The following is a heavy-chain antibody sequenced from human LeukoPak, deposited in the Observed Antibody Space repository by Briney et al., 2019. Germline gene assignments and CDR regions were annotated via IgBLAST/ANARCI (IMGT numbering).Heavy chain of an antibody. V-gene: IGHV1-69*05. CDR3: ARGPRYYYYMDV. CDR2: IIPIFGTA. J-gene: IGHJ6*03. CDR1: GGTFSSYA. Sequence: GASVKVSCKASGGTFSSYAISWVRQAPGQGLEWMGGIIPIFGTANYAQKFQGRVTITTDESTSTAYMELSSLRSEDTAVYYCARGPRYYYYMDVWGKGTTVTVSS.